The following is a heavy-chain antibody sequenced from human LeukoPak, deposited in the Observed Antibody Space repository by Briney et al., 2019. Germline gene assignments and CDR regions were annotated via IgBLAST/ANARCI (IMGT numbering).Heavy chain of an antibody. Sequence: PSETLSLTCTVSGGSISSSSYYWGWIRQPPGKGLEWIGSIYYSGSTYYNPSLKSRVTISVDTSKNQFSLKLSSVTAADTAVYYCARGLAAAGTFWEYYYYMDVWGKGTTVTVSS. D-gene: IGHD6-13*01. CDR1: GGSISSSSYY. CDR2: IYYSGST. J-gene: IGHJ6*03. CDR3: ARGLAAAGTFWEYYYYMDV. V-gene: IGHV4-39*07.